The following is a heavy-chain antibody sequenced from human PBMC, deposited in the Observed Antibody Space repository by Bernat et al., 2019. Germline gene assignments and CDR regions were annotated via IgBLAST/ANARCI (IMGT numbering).Heavy chain of an antibody. CDR2: INMDGSTT. Sequence: EVQLVESGGGLVQPGWSLRLSCAASGFIFSSYWMHWVRQDPAKGLVWVSRINMDGSTTNYADSVKVRFTISRDNAENTLYLQMNSLRDEDTALYYCVRDLTGTNTAWGQGSLVTVSS. J-gene: IGHJ5*02. CDR1: GFIFSSYW. D-gene: IGHD1-7*01. V-gene: IGHV3-74*01. CDR3: VRDLTGTNTA.